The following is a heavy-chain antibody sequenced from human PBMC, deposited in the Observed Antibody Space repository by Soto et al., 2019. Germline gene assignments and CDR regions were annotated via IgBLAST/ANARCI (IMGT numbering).Heavy chain of an antibody. CDR3: AKDTGYCFGGTCYSSFDY. D-gene: IGHD2-15*01. CDR2: MSGSGGST. Sequence: RGSLRLSCAASGFTFSSYAMSWVRQAPGKGLEWVSAMSGSGGSTYYADSVKGRFTISRDNSKNTLYLQMNSLRAEDTAVYYCAKDTGYCFGGTCYSSFDYCAQGTLVTGSS. J-gene: IGHJ4*02. V-gene: IGHV3-23*01. CDR1: GFTFSSYA.